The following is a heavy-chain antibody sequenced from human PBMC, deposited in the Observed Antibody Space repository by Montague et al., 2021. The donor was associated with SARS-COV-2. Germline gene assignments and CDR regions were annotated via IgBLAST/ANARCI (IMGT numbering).Heavy chain of an antibody. Sequence: SETLSLTCTVSGGSVSSSNYYWGWIRQPPGKGLEWIGSMYYSGSTYYNPSLKSRVTTSVDTSKNQFSLKLTSATAADTAVYYCARQVDIATSTGHSVDDWGKGTLVTVSS. CDR1: GGSVSSSNYY. CDR3: ARQVDIATSTGHSVDD. V-gene: IGHV4-39*07. J-gene: IGHJ4*02. D-gene: IGHD5-24*01. CDR2: MYYSGST.